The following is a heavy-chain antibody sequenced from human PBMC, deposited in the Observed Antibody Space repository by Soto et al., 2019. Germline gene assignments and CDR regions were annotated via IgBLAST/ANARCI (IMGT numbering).Heavy chain of an antibody. D-gene: IGHD3-3*01. CDR1: GGSISSSRYY. CDR3: ARQSGYDFWSGYLDY. Sequence: QLQLQESGPGLVKPSETLSLTCTVSGGSISSSRYYWGWIRQPPGKGLEWIGSIYYSGSTYYNPSLKSRVTISVDTSKNQFSLKLSSVTAADTAVYYCARQSGYDFWSGYLDYWGQGTLVTVSS. J-gene: IGHJ4*02. V-gene: IGHV4-39*01. CDR2: IYYSGST.